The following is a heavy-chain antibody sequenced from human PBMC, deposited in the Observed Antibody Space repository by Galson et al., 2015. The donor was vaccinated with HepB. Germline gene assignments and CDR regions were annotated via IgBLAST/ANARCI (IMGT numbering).Heavy chain of an antibody. CDR2: ISSNGYMI. CDR3: VRDDALWSWYFDS. Sequence: SLRLSCAASGFTFGAYEMNWVRQAPGKGLEWISYISSNGYMIYYAESVKGRFTVSRDNARDSLYLQMNSLRVEDTAVYYCVRDDALWSWYFDSWGLGILVTVSS. CDR1: GFTFGAYE. V-gene: IGHV3-48*03. J-gene: IGHJ4*02. D-gene: IGHD3-10*01.